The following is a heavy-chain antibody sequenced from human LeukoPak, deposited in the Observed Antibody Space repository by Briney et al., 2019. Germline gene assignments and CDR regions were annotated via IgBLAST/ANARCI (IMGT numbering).Heavy chain of an antibody. CDR1: GFTFSSYW. D-gene: IGHD1-1*01. Sequence: GGSLRLSCAASGFTFSSYWMHWVRQAPGKGLVWVSRTNTDGSSTSYADSVKGRFTISRDNSKNTLYLQMNSLRAEDTAVYFCAKYAYNWNAPDGFDMWGQGTMVIVSS. J-gene: IGHJ3*02. V-gene: IGHV3-74*01. CDR2: TNTDGSST. CDR3: AKYAYNWNAPDGFDM.